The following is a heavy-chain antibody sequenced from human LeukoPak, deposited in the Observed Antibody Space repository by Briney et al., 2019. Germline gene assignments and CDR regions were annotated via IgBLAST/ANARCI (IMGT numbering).Heavy chain of an antibody. CDR3: ARGLGYCSSTSCAAYNWYDY. V-gene: IGHV3-53*01. CDR2: IYSGGST. CDR1: GFTFSSNY. Sequence: PGGSLRLSCAAPGFTFSSNYMSWVRQAPGKGLEWVSVIYSGGSTYYADSVKGRFTISRDNPKNTLYLQMNSLRAEDTAVYYCARGLGYCSSTSCAAYNWYDYWGQGTLVTVSS. J-gene: IGHJ4*02. D-gene: IGHD2-2*01.